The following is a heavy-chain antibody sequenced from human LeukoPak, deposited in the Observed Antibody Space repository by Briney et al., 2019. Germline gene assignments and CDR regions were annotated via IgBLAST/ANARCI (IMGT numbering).Heavy chain of an antibody. V-gene: IGHV3-48*03. CDR2: ISNGGSTT. Sequence: GGSLRLSCAASGFNFRSAEMNWVRQAPGKGLEWIAYISNGGSTTYYADSVKGRFTISRDNAENSLSLQMNSLRVEDTALYYCARHDSGDSFGYWGQGTLVTVSS. CDR3: ARHDSGDSFGY. D-gene: IGHD4-17*01. J-gene: IGHJ4*02. CDR1: GFNFRSAE.